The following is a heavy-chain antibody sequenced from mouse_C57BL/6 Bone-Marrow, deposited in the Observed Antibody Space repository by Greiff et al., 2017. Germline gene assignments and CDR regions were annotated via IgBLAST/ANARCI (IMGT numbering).Heavy chain of an antibody. V-gene: IGHV1-81*01. CDR2: ISPRSGNT. CDR1: GYTFPRYG. Sequence: VQLQQSGAELARPGASVKLSCQASGYTFPRYGLSWVKQRTGQGLAWIGEISPRSGNTYYNEKFKGKATLTADKSSSTAYMELRSLTSEDSAVYFCARGVWRFAYWGQGTLVTVAA. J-gene: IGHJ3*01. CDR3: ARGVWRFAY.